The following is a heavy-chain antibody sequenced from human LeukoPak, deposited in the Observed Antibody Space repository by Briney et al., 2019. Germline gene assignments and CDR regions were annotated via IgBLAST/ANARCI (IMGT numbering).Heavy chain of an antibody. Sequence: SETLSLTCAVYGGSFSGYYWSWIRQPPGKGLEWIGEINHSGSTNYNPSLKSRVTISVDTSKNQFSLNLTSVTAADTAVYYCARDYDVLSGNYVDYWGQGTLVTVSS. CDR3: ARDYDVLSGNYVDY. D-gene: IGHD3-3*01. V-gene: IGHV4-34*01. J-gene: IGHJ4*02. CDR2: INHSGST. CDR1: GGSFSGYY.